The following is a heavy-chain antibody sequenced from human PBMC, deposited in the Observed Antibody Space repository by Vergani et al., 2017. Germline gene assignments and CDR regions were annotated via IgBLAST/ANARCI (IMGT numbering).Heavy chain of an antibody. Sequence: EVQLVESGGGWVQPGGSLRLSCAASGFTFSSYCMSWVRQAPGKGLEWVANIKQDGSEKYYADSVKGRFTISRDNSKNTLCLKMHSLRAEDTAVYYCEKHPTGCYAYDWFDPGSQGTLVTVSS. CDR2: IKQDGSEK. D-gene: IGHD1-1*01. CDR1: GFTFSSYC. J-gene: IGHJ5*02. CDR3: EKHPTGCYAYDWFDP. V-gene: IGHV3-7*01.